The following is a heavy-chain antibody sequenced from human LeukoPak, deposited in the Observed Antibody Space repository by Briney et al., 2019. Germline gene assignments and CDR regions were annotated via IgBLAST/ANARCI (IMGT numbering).Heavy chain of an antibody. J-gene: IGHJ4*02. CDR3: ARRVAAAGTDY. Sequence: SETLSLTCTVSGGSISRYYWSWIRQPPGKGLEWIGYIYYSGSTNYNPSLKSRVTISVDTSKNQFSLKLSFVTAADTAVYYCARRVAAAGTDYWGQGTLVTVSS. CDR1: GGSISRYY. V-gene: IGHV4-59*12. D-gene: IGHD6-13*01. CDR2: IYYSGST.